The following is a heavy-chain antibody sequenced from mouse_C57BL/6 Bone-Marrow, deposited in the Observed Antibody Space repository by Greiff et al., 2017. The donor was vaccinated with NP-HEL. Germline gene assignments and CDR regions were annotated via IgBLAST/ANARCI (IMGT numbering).Heavy chain of an antibody. D-gene: IGHD1-1*01. V-gene: IGHV5-17*01. CDR2: ISSGSSTI. CDR1: GFTFSDYG. J-gene: IGHJ2*01. CDR3: ARPPDYYGSSIFDY. Sequence: EVMLVESGGGLVKPGGSLKLSCAASGFTFSDYGMHWVRQAPEKGLEWVAYISSGSSTIYYADTVKGRFTISRDNAKNTLFLQMTSLRSEDTAMYYCARPPDYYGSSIFDYWGQGTTLTVSS.